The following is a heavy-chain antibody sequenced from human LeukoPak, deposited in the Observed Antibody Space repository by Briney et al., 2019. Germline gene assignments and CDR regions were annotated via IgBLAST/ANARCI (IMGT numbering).Heavy chain of an antibody. CDR3: AGVVPAAMWNDY. D-gene: IGHD2-2*01. CDR2: IIPILGIA. J-gene: IGHJ4*02. V-gene: IGHV1-69*02. Sequence: GAPVKVSCKASGGTFSSYTISWVRQAPGQGLEWMGRIIPILGIANYAQKFQGRVTITADKSTSTAYMELSSLRSEDTAVYYCAGVVPAAMWNDYWGQGTLVAVSS. CDR1: GGTFSSYT.